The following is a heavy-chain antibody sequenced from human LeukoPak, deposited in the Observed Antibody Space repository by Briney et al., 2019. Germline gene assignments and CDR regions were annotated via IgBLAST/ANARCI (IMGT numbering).Heavy chain of an antibody. CDR1: GGSISSSSYY. V-gene: IGHV4-39*01. CDR3: ARGLSMIVVVVHDWYFDL. J-gene: IGHJ2*01. D-gene: IGHD3-22*01. Sequence: SETLSLTCTVSGGSISSSSYYWGWIRQPPGKGLEWIGNIYYSGSTHYSPSLKSRVTISVDTSKNQFSLKLSSVPAADTAVYYCARGLSMIVVVVHDWYFDLWGRGTLVTVSS. CDR2: IYYSGST.